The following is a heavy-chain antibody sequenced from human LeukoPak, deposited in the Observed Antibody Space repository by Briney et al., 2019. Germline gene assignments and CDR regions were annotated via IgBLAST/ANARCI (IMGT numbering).Heavy chain of an antibody. CDR3: ARDLGSSWRNYYYYGMDV. D-gene: IGHD6-13*01. Sequence: ASVTVSCKASGYTFTGYYMHWVRQAPGQGLEWMGWINPNSGGTNYAQKFQGRVTMTRDTSISTAYMELSRPRSDDTAVYYCARDLGSSWRNYYYYGMDVWGQGTTVTVSS. CDR2: INPNSGGT. CDR1: GYTFTGYY. J-gene: IGHJ6*02. V-gene: IGHV1-2*02.